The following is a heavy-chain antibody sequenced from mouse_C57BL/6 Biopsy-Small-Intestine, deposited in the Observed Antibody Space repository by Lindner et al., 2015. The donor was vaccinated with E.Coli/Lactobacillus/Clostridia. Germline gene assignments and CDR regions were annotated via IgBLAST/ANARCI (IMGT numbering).Heavy chain of an antibody. CDR2: IYPSSGNS. CDR1: GYIFTSYG. J-gene: IGHJ1*03. D-gene: IGHD2-4*01. V-gene: IGHV1-81*01. Sequence: VQLQESGAELARPGASVKLSCKASGYIFTSYGISWVKQRPGQGLEWIGDIYPSSGNSYYNEKFRGKATLTADKSSSTAYMELRSLTSEDSAVYFCARFVYYDYDGWYFDVWGTGTTVTVSS. CDR3: ARFVYYDYDGWYFDV.